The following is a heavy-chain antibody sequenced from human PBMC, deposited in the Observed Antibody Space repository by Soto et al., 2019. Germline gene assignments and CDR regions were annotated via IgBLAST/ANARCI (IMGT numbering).Heavy chain of an antibody. Sequence: QVYLHQSGPGLVKPSGTLSLTCAVSGDSISSTHWWTWVRQTPGKGLEWIGEVYHSGSTSYNPSLKSRVTISVDKSHNQFSLKLTSVTAADTAVYYCATLPPRIVVTVLPIPTWGQGTLVSVSS. D-gene: IGHD2-21*01. V-gene: IGHV4-4*02. CDR2: VYHSGST. J-gene: IGHJ5*02. CDR1: GDSISSTHW. CDR3: ATLPPRIVVTVLPIPT.